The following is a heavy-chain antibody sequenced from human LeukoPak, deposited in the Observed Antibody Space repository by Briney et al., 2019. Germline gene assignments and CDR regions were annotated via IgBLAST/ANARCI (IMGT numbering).Heavy chain of an antibody. CDR1: GFSFDDYG. CDR2: IYSGGST. CDR3: ARFELWFDY. J-gene: IGHJ4*02. D-gene: IGHD1-26*01. V-gene: IGHV3-53*01. Sequence: PGGSLRLSCAASGFSFDDYGMSWVRQAPGKGLEWVSVIYSGGSTYYADSVKGRFTISRDNSKNTLYLQMNSLRAEDTAVYYCARFELWFDYWGQGTLVTVSS.